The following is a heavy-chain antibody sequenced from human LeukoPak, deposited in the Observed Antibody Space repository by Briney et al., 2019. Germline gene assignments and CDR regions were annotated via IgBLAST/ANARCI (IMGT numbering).Heavy chain of an antibody. D-gene: IGHD2-2*01. V-gene: IGHV3-72*01. Sequence: PGGSLRLSCAASGFTFSDHYMDWVRQAPGKGLEWVGRTRTKANSYTTEYAASVKDRFTISRDDSENSLYLQMNSLKTEDTAVYYCARVRYCSSTTCRGAFDIWGQGTMVTVSS. J-gene: IGHJ3*02. CDR1: GFTFSDHY. CDR3: ARVRYCSSTTCRGAFDI. CDR2: TRTKANSYTT.